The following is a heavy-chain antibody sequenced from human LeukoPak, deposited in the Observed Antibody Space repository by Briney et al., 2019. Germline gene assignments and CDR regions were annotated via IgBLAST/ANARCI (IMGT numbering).Heavy chain of an antibody. V-gene: IGHV4-31*03. CDR2: SYYSGSA. CDR3: ARRSSSNWGWFDP. CDR1: GASISSGGYY. Sequence: SQTLSLTCTVSGASISSGGYYWSWLRQHPGKGLEWIGYSYYSGSAYYNPSLKSRVTISVDTPKNQFSLKLSSVTAADTAVYYCARRSSSNWGWFDPWGQGTLVTVPS. J-gene: IGHJ5*01. D-gene: IGHD6-13*01.